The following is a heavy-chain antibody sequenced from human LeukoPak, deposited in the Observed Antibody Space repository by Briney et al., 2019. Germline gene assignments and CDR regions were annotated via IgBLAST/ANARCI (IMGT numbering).Heavy chain of an antibody. CDR3: AREITADAFDI. CDR2: TYYSGST. J-gene: IGHJ3*02. Sequence: SETLSLTCTVSGGSISSYYWSWIRQPPGKGLEWIGYTYYSGSTNYNPSLKSRVTISVDTSKNQFSLKLSSVTAADTAVYYCAREITADAFDIWGQGTMVTVSS. D-gene: IGHD3-16*01. CDR1: GGSISSYY. V-gene: IGHV4-59*01.